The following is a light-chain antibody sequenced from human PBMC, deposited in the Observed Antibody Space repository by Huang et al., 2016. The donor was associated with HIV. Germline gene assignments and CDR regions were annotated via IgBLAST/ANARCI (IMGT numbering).Light chain of an antibody. CDR3: QQYKTFSWS. CDR2: KAS. CDR1: EEISGW. V-gene: IGKV1-5*03. J-gene: IGKJ1*01. Sequence: DIQMTQAPSTLSASVGDRVSITCRASEEISGWLAWYQQKPGKAPKVLIYKASRLESGVPGRFSGSGSGTEFTLTISSLQPDDFATYYCQQYKTFSWSFGQGTKV.